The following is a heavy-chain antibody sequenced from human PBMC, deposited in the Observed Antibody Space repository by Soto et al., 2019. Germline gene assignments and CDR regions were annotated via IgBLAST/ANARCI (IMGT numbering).Heavy chain of an antibody. J-gene: IGHJ4*02. CDR2: ISGDGEST. D-gene: IGHD6-19*01. Sequence: EVQLLESGGGLIQPGGSLRLSCAASGFTFSAYGMSWVRQAPGKRPEWLSAISGDGESTFYADSVKGRFTISRDNSNNTLYLQMNSLRAEDTAIYYCAKDNVSVGSASSIDYWGQGTLVTVSS. V-gene: IGHV3-23*01. CDR3: AKDNVSVGSASSIDY. CDR1: GFTFSAYG.